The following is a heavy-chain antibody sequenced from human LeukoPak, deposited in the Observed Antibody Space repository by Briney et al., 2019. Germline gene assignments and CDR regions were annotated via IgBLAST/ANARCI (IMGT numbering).Heavy chain of an antibody. Sequence: ASVKVSCKASGYTFTGYYIHWVRQAPGQGLEWMGLVNPSGGSTTYAQMFQGRVTMTRDTSTSTVYLELSSLRSEDTAVYYCAKGGVAGTFDYWGQGTQVTVSS. J-gene: IGHJ4*02. D-gene: IGHD6-19*01. V-gene: IGHV1-46*01. CDR3: AKGGVAGTFDY. CDR1: GYTFTGYY. CDR2: VNPSGGST.